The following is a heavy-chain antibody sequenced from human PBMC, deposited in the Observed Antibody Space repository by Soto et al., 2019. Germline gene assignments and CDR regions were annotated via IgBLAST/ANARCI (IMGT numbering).Heavy chain of an antibody. CDR2: ISSSGGTI. D-gene: IGHD6-19*01. CDR3: ARVDAVPGLFMAFDI. J-gene: IGHJ3*02. Sequence: SLRLSCAASGFTFKDYYMSWIRQAPGKGLEWVSYISSSGGTIYYADSVKGRFTISRDNAKNSLYLQMNSLRAEDTAVYYCARVDAVPGLFMAFDIWXQGTMVTVSS. CDR1: GFTFKDYY. V-gene: IGHV3-11*01.